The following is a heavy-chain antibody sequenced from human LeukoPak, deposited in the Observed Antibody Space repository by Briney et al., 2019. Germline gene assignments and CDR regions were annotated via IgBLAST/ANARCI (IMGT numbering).Heavy chain of an antibody. D-gene: IGHD3-16*01. CDR2: ISGTGGSS. CDR1: GFTFSSYA. V-gene: IGHV3-23*01. CDR3: AKGLTDAFDI. Sequence: GSPRLSCAASGFTFSSYAMSWVRQAPGKGLEWVSAISGTGGSSYFADSVKGRFTISRDNSKNTLYLQMSSLRADDTAVYYCAKGLTDAFDIWGQGKRGTVSS. J-gene: IGHJ3*02.